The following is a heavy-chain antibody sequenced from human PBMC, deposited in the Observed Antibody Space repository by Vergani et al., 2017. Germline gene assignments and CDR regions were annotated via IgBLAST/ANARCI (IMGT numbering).Heavy chain of an antibody. CDR1: CDSISSNNC. J-gene: IGHJ4*02. V-gene: IGHV4-4*03. CDR2: ICHTEDT. CDR3: ATIGYRRWGYYFDY. D-gene: IGHD2-2*02. Sequence: QVQLQESGPGLVKPPGTLSLTCAVSCDSISSNNCRTWVRQPPGKGLEWIGEICHTEDTKYSPSLKSRVTVTVDESRHLFSLRLNSVTAADTAVYYCATIGYRRWGYYFDYWGQGILVTVSS.